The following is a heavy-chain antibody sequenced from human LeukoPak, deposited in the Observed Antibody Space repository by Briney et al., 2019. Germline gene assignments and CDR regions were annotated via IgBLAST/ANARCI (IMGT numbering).Heavy chain of an antibody. CDR2: IYTSGST. CDR1: DDSITMYY. D-gene: IGHD4-17*01. CDR3: TRDTGTTGEVKFDP. Sequence: SETLSLTCSVSDDSITMYYWTRIRQPPGKGLEWIGRIYTSGSTTYNPSLKSRVTMSVDTSKSQFSLNLMSVTAADTAVYYCTRDTGTTGEVKFDPWGQGTLVTVSS. V-gene: IGHV4-4*07. J-gene: IGHJ5*02.